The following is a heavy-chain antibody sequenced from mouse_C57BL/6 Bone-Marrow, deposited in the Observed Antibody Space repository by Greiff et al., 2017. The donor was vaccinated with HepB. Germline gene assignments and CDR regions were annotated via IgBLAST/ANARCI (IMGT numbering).Heavy chain of an antibody. CDR3: SRAFYYYGSSYVENAMDY. D-gene: IGHD1-1*01. V-gene: IGHV3-6*01. CDR1: GYSITSGYY. J-gene: IGHJ4*01. CDR2: ISYDGSN. Sequence: VQLQQSGPGLVKPSQSLSLTCSVTGYSITSGYYWNWIRQFPGNKLEWMGYISYDGSNNYNPSLKNRISITRDTSKNQFFLKFNSVTTEDTATYYCSRAFYYYGSSYVENAMDYWGQGTSVTVSS.